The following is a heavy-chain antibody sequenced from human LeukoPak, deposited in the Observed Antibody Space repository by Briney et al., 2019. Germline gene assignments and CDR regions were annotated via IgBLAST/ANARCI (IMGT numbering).Heavy chain of an antibody. V-gene: IGHV1-69*13. CDR1: GGTFSSYA. D-gene: IGHD6-13*01. CDR3: ASEGNSSSWYHSFDY. Sequence: SVKVSCKASGGTFSSYAISWVRQAPGQGLEWMGGIIPIFGTANYAQKFQGRVTITADESTSTAYMELSSLRSEDTAVYYCASEGNSSSWYHSFDYWGQGTLVTVSS. CDR2: IIPIFGTA. J-gene: IGHJ4*02.